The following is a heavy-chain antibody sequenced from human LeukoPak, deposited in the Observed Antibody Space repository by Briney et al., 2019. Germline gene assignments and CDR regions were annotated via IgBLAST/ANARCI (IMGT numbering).Heavy chain of an antibody. J-gene: IGHJ5*02. Sequence: SVTVSCKASGGTFSSYAISWVRQAPGQGLEWMGGIIPIFGTANYAQKFQGRVTITADESTSTAYMELSSQRSEDTAVYYCARDETGTYNWFDPWGQGTLVTVSS. CDR3: ARDETGTYNWFDP. D-gene: IGHD1-1*01. V-gene: IGHV1-69*13. CDR1: GGTFSSYA. CDR2: IIPIFGTA.